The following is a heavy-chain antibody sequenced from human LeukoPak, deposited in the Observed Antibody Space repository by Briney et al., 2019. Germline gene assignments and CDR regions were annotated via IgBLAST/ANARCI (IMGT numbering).Heavy chain of an antibody. V-gene: IGHV4-59*01. CDR3: ARDYYDFWSGYYSDAFDI. CDR1: GGSISSYY. Sequence: KASETLSLTCTVSGGSISSYYWSWIRQPPGKGLEWIGYIYYSGSTNYNPSLKSRVTISVDTSKNQFSLKLSSVTAADTAVYYCARDYYDFWSGYYSDAFDIWGQGTMVTVSS. D-gene: IGHD3-3*01. J-gene: IGHJ3*02. CDR2: IYYSGST.